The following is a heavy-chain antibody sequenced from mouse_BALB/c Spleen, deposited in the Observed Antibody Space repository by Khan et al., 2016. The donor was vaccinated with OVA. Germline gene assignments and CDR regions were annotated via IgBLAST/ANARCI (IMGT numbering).Heavy chain of an antibody. V-gene: IGHV5-6*01. Sequence: EVELVESGGDLVKPGGSLKLSCAASGFTFSTYGMSWVRQTPDKRLEWVATVSTGGHYTYYPDTVKGRFTISRDNAKNTLYLQMSSLKSEETAMFYCARLAYYYDSGGFAYWGQGTLVTVSA. CDR3: ARLAYYYDSGGFAY. D-gene: IGHD1-1*01. CDR2: VSTGGHYT. J-gene: IGHJ3*01. CDR1: GFTFSTYG.